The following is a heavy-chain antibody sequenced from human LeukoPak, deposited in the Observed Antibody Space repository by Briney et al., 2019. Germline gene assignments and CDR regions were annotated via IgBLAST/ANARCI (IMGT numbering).Heavy chain of an antibody. CDR1: GYTLTELS. D-gene: IGHD1-26*01. CDR3: ARVNTRRVGATTDYYYYMDV. V-gene: IGHV1-24*01. CDR2: FDPEDGET. Sequence: ASVKVSSKVSGYTLTELSMHWVRQAPGKGLEWMGGFDPEDGETIYAQKFQGRVTMTRDTSTSTVYMELSSLRSEDTAVYYCARVNTRRVGATTDYYYYMDVWGKGTTVTVSS. J-gene: IGHJ6*03.